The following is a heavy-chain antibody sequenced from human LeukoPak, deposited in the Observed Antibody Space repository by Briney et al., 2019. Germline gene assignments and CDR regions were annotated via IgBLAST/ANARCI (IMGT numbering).Heavy chain of an antibody. J-gene: IGHJ4*02. CDR1: GFTFSSYE. CDR2: ISSSSSYI. CDR3: ARETTPGDY. D-gene: IGHD4-11*01. Sequence: GGSLRLSCAASGFTFSSYEMNWVRQAPGKGLEWVSSISSSSSYIYYADSAKGRFTISRDNAKNSLYLQMNSLRVEDTAVYYCARETTPGDYWGQGSLVTVSS. V-gene: IGHV3-21*01.